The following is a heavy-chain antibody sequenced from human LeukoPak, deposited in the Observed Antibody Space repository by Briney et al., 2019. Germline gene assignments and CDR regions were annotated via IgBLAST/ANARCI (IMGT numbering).Heavy chain of an antibody. V-gene: IGHV1-69*05. CDR1: GGTFISYA. Sequence: SVKVSCKASGGTFISYAISWVRQAPGQGLEWMGGIIPIFGTANYAQKFQGRVTITTDESTSTAYMELSSLRSEDTAVYCCARGAVPAATVDYWGQGTLVTVSS. CDR2: IIPIFGTA. J-gene: IGHJ4*02. CDR3: ARGAVPAATVDY. D-gene: IGHD2-2*01.